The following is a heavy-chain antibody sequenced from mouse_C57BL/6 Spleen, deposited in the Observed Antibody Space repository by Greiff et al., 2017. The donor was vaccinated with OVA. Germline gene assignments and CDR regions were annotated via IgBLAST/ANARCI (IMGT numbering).Heavy chain of an antibody. CDR1: GYTFTSYW. D-gene: IGHD2-5*01. CDR3: ARNYYSNPYAMDY. CDR2: IDPSDSYT. Sequence: QVQLQQPGAELVMPGASVKLSCKASGYTFTSYWMHWVKQRPGQGLEWIGEIDPSDSYTNYNQKFKGKSTLTVDKSSSTAYMQLSSLTSEDSAVYYCARNYYSNPYAMDYWGQGTSVTVSS. V-gene: IGHV1-69*01. J-gene: IGHJ4*01.